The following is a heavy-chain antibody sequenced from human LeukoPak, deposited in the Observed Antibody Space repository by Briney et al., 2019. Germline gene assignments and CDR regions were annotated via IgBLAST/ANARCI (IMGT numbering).Heavy chain of an antibody. Sequence: ASVKVSCKASGGIFSNYGISWVRQAPGQGLEWMGEIIPIFGTANYAQKFQGRVTITADESTSTAYMELSSLRSEDTAVYYCARGGITPHVAHYWGQGTLVTVSS. D-gene: IGHD1-14*01. CDR2: IIPIFGTA. J-gene: IGHJ4*02. CDR3: ARGGITPHVAHY. CDR1: GGIFSNYG. V-gene: IGHV1-69*13.